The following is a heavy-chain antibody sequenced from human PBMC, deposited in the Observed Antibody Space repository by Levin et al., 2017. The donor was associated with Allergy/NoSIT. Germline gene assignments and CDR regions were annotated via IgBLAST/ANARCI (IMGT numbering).Heavy chain of an antibody. Sequence: SETLSLTCTVSGGSISSSISYWGWIRQAPGKGLEWIGSIYNSGSTYYNPSLKSRVTTSVDPSKNQFSLKLSSVTAADTAVYYCARQCYDILTGYYNFDYWRQGTLVTVSS. J-gene: IGHJ4*02. V-gene: IGHV4-39*01. CDR2: IYNSGST. D-gene: IGHD3-9*01. CDR1: GGSISSSISY. CDR3: ARQCYDILTGYYNFDY.